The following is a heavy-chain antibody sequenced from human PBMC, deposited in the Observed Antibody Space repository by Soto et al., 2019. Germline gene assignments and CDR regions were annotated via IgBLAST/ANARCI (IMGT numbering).Heavy chain of an antibody. D-gene: IGHD2-15*01. J-gene: IGHJ4*02. CDR2: ISTTGGTT. Sequence: EVQLLESGGGLVQPGGSLRLSCAASGFTFSSYAMSWVRQAPGKGLEWVSIISTTGGTTYYADSVKGRFTISRDNSKNTQYLQMSGLTAEDAAVYCCALGADGRGRIDYWGQGTLVTVSS. V-gene: IGHV3-23*01. CDR1: GFTFSSYA. CDR3: ALGADGRGRIDY.